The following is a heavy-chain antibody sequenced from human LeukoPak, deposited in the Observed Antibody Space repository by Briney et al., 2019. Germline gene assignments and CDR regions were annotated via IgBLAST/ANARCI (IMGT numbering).Heavy chain of an antibody. CDR1: GFTFSSYA. V-gene: IGHV3-23*01. J-gene: IGHJ3*02. Sequence: GGSLRLSCAASGFTFSSYAMTWVRQAPGKGLEWLSLIDGSGESTYYADSVKGRFTISRDNSKNTLYLQMNSLRAEDTAVYYCAKGYCSSPSCYTSPHDAFDIWGQGTLVTVSS. CDR3: AKGYCSSPSCYTSPHDAFDI. D-gene: IGHD2-2*02. CDR2: IDGSGEST.